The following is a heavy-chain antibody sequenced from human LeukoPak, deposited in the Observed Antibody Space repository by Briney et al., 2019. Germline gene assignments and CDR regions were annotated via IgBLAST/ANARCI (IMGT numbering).Heavy chain of an antibody. CDR2: ISYDGSNK. V-gene: IGHV3-30*04. Sequence: GRSLRLSCAASGFTFSSYAMHWVRQAPGKGLEWVAVISYDGSNKYYADSVKGRFTISRDNSKNTLSLQMSSLGAEDTAVYYCAKARTPYNSGFDYWGQGTLVAVSS. CDR1: GFTFSSYA. CDR3: AKARTPYNSGFDY. J-gene: IGHJ4*02. D-gene: IGHD6-19*01.